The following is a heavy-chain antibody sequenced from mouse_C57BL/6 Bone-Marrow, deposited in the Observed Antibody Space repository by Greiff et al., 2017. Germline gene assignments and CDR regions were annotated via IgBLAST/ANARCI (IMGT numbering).Heavy chain of an antibody. V-gene: IGHV1-42*01. D-gene: IGHD1-1*01. CDR3: ARWRYYQGAMDY. Sequence: VQLQQSGPELVKPGASVKISCKASGYSFTGYYMNWVKQSPEKSLEWIGEINPSTGGTTYNQKFKAKATLTVDKSSSTAYMQLKSLTSEDSAVYYCARWRYYQGAMDYWGQGTSVSVCS. CDR2: INPSTGGT. J-gene: IGHJ4*01. CDR1: GYSFTGYY.